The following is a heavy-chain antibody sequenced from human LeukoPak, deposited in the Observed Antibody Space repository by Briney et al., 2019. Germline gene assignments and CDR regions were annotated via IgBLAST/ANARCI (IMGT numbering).Heavy chain of an antibody. J-gene: IGHJ4*02. D-gene: IGHD4-11*01. CDR1: GLTFSSYE. CDR3: ARDPSHDYSNPDYFDY. V-gene: IGHV3-48*03. CDR2: ISSSGSTI. Sequence: PGASLRLSCAASGLTFSSYEMNWVRQAPGKGLEWVSYISSSGSTIYYADSVKGRFTISRDNAKNSLYLQMNSLRAEDTAVYYCARDPSHDYSNPDYFDYWGQGTLVTVSS.